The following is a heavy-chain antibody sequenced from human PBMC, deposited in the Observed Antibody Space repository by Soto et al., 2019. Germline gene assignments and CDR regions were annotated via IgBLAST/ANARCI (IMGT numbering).Heavy chain of an antibody. J-gene: IGHJ6*02. Sequence: PSQTLSLTWVISGDSVSSNRAVWNWIRQSPSRGLEWLGRTFYRSKWYNDYAVSLKGRISINADTSKNQFSLQLNSVTPEDTAVYYCARVEYNESEYYQGMDSFGRRTTVAVCS. CDR2: TFYRSKWYN. CDR1: GDSVSSNRAV. V-gene: IGHV6-1*01. CDR3: ARVEYNESEYYQGMDS. D-gene: IGHD2-8*01.